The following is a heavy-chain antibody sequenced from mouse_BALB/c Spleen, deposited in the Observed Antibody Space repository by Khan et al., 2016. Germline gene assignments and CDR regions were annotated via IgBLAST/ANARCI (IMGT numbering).Heavy chain of an antibody. CDR1: GFDFSRYW. CDR3: ARAGYYGYLAY. CDR2: INPDSYTI. V-gene: IGHV4-1*02. Sequence: EVKLLESGGGLVHPGGSLKLSCAASGFDFSRYWMSWDRQAPGKGLEWIGEINPDSYTINYTPSLKDKFIISRDNAKNTLYLQMSKVRSEDTALYYCARAGYYGYLAYWGQGTLVTVSA. J-gene: IGHJ3*01. D-gene: IGHD1-1*01.